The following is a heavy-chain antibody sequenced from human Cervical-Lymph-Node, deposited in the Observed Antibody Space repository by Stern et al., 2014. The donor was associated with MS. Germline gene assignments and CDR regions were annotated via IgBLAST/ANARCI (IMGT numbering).Heavy chain of an antibody. CDR2: ITPVCGTT. D-gene: IGHD1-26*01. Sequence: QVQLVESGAEVKKPGSSVKVSCKASGDTFSRYAINWVRQVPGQGLEWMGGITPVCGTTNYAQKFQGRVTITADKSTNTAYMELMTLRSEDTAVYYCARGGGLVGYFDYWGQGTLVSVSS. V-gene: IGHV1-69*06. CDR1: GDTFSRYA. CDR3: ARGGGLVGYFDY. J-gene: IGHJ4*02.